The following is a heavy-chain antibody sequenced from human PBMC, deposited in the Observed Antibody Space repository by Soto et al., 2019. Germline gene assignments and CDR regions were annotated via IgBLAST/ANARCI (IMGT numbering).Heavy chain of an antibody. CDR2: IIPIFGTA. D-gene: IGHD3-3*01. CDR1: GGTFSSYA. V-gene: IGHV1-69*12. CDR3: ASTQDFGRGYRHNNWFAP. Sequence: QVQLVQSGAEVKKPGSSVKVSCKASGGTFSSYAISWVRQAPGQGLEWMGGIIPIFGTANYAQKFQGRVTITAAESPSTAYMALSSPRSEHTAVYYCASTQDFGRGYRHNNWFAPCGQGTLVTVSS. J-gene: IGHJ5*02.